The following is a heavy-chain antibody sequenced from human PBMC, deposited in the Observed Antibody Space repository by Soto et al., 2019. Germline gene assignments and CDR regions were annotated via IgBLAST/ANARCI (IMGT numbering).Heavy chain of an antibody. CDR3: AKGQGGSGWSFGDS. J-gene: IGHJ5*01. V-gene: IGHV3-33*06. CDR1: GLTFSSYA. CDR2: IWYDGINI. D-gene: IGHD6-19*01. Sequence: QVQLVESGGGVVRPLRSLRLSCAVSGLTFSSYAMHWVRQAPGKGLEWVAVIWYDGINIFYADSVKGRFTISRDNSENTVYLQMNSLKVDDTAVYFCAKGQGGSGWSFGDSWGQGTLVTVSS.